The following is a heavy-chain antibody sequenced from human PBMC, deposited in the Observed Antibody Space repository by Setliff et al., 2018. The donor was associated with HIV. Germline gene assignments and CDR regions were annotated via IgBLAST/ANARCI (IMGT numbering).Heavy chain of an antibody. CDR2: IIPIFGAT. V-gene: IGHV1-69*13. CDR3: ATSRVPLTPTYYYYYMDV. Sequence: SVKVSCKASGGSFNSFAISWVRQAPGQGPEWMGGIIPIFGATNYAQKFQGRVTITADGSTTTAYMELSSLRSEDTAVYYCATSRVPLTPTYYYYYMDVWGKGTTVTVSS. J-gene: IGHJ6*03. CDR1: GGSFNSFA. D-gene: IGHD2-2*01.